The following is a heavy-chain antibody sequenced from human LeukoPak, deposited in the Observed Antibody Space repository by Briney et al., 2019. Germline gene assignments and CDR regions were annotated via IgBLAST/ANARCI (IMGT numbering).Heavy chain of an antibody. V-gene: IGHV4-31*03. D-gene: IGHD2-2*01. Sequence: PSQTLSLTCTVSGGSISSGGYYWSWLRQHPGKGLEWIGYIYYSGSTYYNPSLKSRVTISVDTSKNQFSLKLSSVTAADTAVYYCARGGGIVVVPAAKSAFDYWGQGTLVTVSS. CDR1: GGSISSGGYY. CDR3: ARGGGIVVVPAAKSAFDY. J-gene: IGHJ4*02. CDR2: IYYSGST.